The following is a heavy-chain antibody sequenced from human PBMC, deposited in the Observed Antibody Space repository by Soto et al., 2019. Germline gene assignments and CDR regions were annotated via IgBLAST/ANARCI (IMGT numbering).Heavy chain of an antibody. V-gene: IGHV3-23*01. Sequence: GGPLRLACSASGLDVGAFIVNWVRQAPVQALEWVSGIRVSDAFIYKAVSVRGLISISRDASRNILYLQMNSLRVDDTALYYCTRETVAGITGLDYWGPGTLGTDS. CDR3: TRETVAGITGLDY. D-gene: IGHD1-20*01. J-gene: IGHJ4*02. CDR2: IRVSDAFI. CDR1: GLDVGAFI.